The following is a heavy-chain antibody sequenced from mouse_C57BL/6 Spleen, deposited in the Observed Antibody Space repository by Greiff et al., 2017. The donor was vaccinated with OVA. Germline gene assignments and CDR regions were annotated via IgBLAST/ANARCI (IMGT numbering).Heavy chain of an antibody. CDR1: GFNIKDYY. Sequence: EVQLQQSGAELVRPGASVKLSCTASGFNIKDYYMHWVKQRPEQGLEWIGGIAPEDGDNEYAPKFQGKATMTADTSSNTAYLQLSSLTSADTAVYYCTTPHYYGSRGWGQGTTLTVSS. D-gene: IGHD1-1*01. CDR3: TTPHYYGSRG. V-gene: IGHV14-1*01. CDR2: IAPEDGDN. J-gene: IGHJ2*01.